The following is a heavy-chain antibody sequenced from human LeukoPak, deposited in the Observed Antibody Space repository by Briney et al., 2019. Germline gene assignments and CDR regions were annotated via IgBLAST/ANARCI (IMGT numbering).Heavy chain of an antibody. Sequence: SVKVSCKASGGTFSSYAISWVRQAPGQGLEWMGRIIPILGIANYAQKFQGRVTITADKSTSTAYMELSSLRSEDTAVYYCATNPDYDYVWGSYRYPFDYWGQGTLVTVSS. V-gene: IGHV1-69*04. D-gene: IGHD3-16*02. CDR2: IIPILGIA. CDR1: GGTFSSYA. CDR3: ATNPDYDYVWGSYRYPFDY. J-gene: IGHJ4*02.